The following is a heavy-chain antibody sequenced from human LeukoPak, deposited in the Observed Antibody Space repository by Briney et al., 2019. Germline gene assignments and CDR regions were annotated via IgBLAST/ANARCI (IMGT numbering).Heavy chain of an antibody. V-gene: IGHV1-2*02. CDR3: ARSYGSGRRDAFDF. D-gene: IGHD3-10*01. J-gene: IGHJ3*01. Sequence: ASVKVSCKPSKYTFTDYYLHWVRQAPGQGLEWMGWINPNSGGASYAQKFQGRVTMTRDTSISTAYMELSRLRSEDTAVYYCARSYGSGRRDAFDFWGQGTMVTVSS. CDR1: KYTFTDYY. CDR2: INPNSGGA.